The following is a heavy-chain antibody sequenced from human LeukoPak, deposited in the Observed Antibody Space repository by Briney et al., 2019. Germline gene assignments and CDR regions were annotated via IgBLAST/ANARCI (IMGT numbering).Heavy chain of an antibody. J-gene: IGHJ4*01. CDR3: AAMIGYFDY. V-gene: IGHV4-61*02. D-gene: IGHD3-22*01. CDR2: MYTSGST. Sequence: SETLSLTCTVSGGSVSSGNYYWSWIRQPAGKVLEWIGRMYTSGSTNYNPSLKSRVSISRDTSKNQFSLKLTSVTAADTAVYYCAAMIGYFDYWGHGILVTVSS. CDR1: GGSVSSGNYY.